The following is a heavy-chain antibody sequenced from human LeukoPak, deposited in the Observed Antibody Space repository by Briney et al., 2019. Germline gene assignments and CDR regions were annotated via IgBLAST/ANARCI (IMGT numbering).Heavy chain of an antibody. CDR3: ARHGRCSSGPCSTGRWFDS. D-gene: IGHD3-22*01. V-gene: IGHV4-59*08. Sequence: SETLSLTGSVSGGCINRYYWNWLRKPPGKPLERIGHIYYSGNTKSHPSLNSRVTISIDESQNQFSLKLSSVSAADTAVYYCARHGRCSSGPCSTGRWFDSWGQGTLVTVSS. CDR1: GGCINRYY. CDR2: IYYSGNT. J-gene: IGHJ5*01.